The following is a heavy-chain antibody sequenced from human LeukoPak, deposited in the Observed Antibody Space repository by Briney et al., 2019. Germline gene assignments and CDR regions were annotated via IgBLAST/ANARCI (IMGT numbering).Heavy chain of an antibody. D-gene: IGHD4-23*01. CDR3: ARDGGEVNYGGKGHFDY. Sequence: ASVKVSCKASGGTFSSYAISWVRQAPGQGLEWMGGIIPIFGTANYAQKFQGRVTITADESTSTAYMELSSLRSEDTAVYYCARDGGEVNYGGKGHFDYWGQGALVTVSS. CDR2: IIPIFGTA. CDR1: GGTFSSYA. V-gene: IGHV1-69*13. J-gene: IGHJ4*02.